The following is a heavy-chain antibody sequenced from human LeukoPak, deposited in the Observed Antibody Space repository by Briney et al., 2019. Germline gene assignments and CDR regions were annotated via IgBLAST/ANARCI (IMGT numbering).Heavy chain of an antibody. CDR2: IKQDGSER. D-gene: IGHD6-6*01. CDR1: EFMFSSYW. V-gene: IGHV3-7*03. Sequence: GGSLRLSCAASEFMFSSYWMSWVRQAPGKGLEWVANIKQDGSERYNVDSVKGRFTISRDNAKNSLYLQMNSLRAEDTAVYYCAILTIAARSFDYWGQGTLVTVSS. J-gene: IGHJ4*02. CDR3: AILTIAARSFDY.